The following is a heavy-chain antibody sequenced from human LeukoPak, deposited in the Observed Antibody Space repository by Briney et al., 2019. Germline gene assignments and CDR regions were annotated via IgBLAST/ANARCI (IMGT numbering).Heavy chain of an antibody. CDR2: ISGSGGST. V-gene: IGHV3-23*01. CDR3: AKDPPRDGYNTGGY. Sequence: GGSLRLSCAASGFTFSSYAMSWVRQAPGKGLEWVSAISGSGGSTYYADSVKGRFTISRDSSKNTLYLQMNSLRAEDTAVYYCAKDPPRDGYNTGGYWGQGTLVTVSS. J-gene: IGHJ4*02. CDR1: GFTFSSYA. D-gene: IGHD5-24*01.